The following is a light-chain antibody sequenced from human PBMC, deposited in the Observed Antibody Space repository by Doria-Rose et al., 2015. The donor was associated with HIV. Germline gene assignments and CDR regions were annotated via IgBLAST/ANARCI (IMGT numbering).Light chain of an antibody. J-gene: IGLJ3*02. CDR1: SGDVGAYNY. CDR2: EVT. CDR3: TTYAGANILV. V-gene: IGLV2-8*01. Sequence: VTISCTGTSGDVGAYNYVSWYQQYPYKAPRLMIFEVTKRPPGVPDRFSGSKSGNTASLTVSGLQVEDEADYYCTTYAGANILVFGGGTKLTVL.